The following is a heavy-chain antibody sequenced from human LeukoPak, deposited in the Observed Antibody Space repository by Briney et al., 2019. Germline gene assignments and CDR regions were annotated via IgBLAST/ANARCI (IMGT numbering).Heavy chain of an antibody. CDR1: GFTFSSYG. CDR2: ISYDGSNK. V-gene: IGHV3-30*18. J-gene: IGHJ4*02. CDR3: AKDWESVAGTGMAS. Sequence: GSLRLSCAASGFTFSSYGMHWVRQAPGKGLEWVAVISYDGSNKYYADSVKGRFTISRDNSKNTLYLQMNSLRAEDTAVYYCAKDWESVAGTGMASWGQGTLVTVSS. D-gene: IGHD6-19*01.